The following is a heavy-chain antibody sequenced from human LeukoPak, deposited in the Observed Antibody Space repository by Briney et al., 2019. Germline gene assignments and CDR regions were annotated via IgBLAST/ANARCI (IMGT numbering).Heavy chain of an antibody. CDR2: ISGSGGST. V-gene: IGHV3-23*01. D-gene: IGHD2-21*01. CDR3: AKFLPTHIVVANYYFDY. CDR1: GFTFSSYA. J-gene: IGHJ4*02. Sequence: GGSLRLSCASSGFTFSSYAMSWVRQAPGKGLEWVSAISGSGGSTYYADSVKGRFTISRDNSKNTLYLQMNSLRAEDTAVYYCAKFLPTHIVVANYYFDYWGQGTLVTVSS.